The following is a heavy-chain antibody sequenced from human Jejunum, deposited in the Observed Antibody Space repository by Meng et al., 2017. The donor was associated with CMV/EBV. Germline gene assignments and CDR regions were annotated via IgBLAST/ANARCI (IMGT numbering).Heavy chain of an antibody. CDR3: ARDLTNNWFYY. Sequence: QMQLQESCPGLLKPAETLSLTCTASGDPISSGSHYWAWIRQSPGKRLEWIGSMLFSGIADYNPSLKSRVTISLDATQRQFSLRLTSVTAADTAVYFCARDLTNNWFYYWGQGTLVTVSS. J-gene: IGHJ4*02. V-gene: IGHV4-39*07. CDR2: MLFSGIA. D-gene: IGHD1-1*01. CDR1: GDPISSGSHY.